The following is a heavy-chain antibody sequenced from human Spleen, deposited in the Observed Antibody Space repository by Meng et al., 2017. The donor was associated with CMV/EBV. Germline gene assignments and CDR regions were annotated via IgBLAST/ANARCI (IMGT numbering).Heavy chain of an antibody. V-gene: IGHV1-18*01. J-gene: IGHJ4*02. D-gene: IGHD5-24*01. CDR2: ISGYNGRT. CDR1: GYPFISYG. Sequence: TSGYPFISYGISWVRQAPGKGLEWMGWISGYNGRTNYAQSFQGRLTLTTDTSTSTAYMELSSLRSEDTAVYYCARGVVRDGYKVFDYWGQGTLVTVSS. CDR3: ARGVVRDGYKVFDY.